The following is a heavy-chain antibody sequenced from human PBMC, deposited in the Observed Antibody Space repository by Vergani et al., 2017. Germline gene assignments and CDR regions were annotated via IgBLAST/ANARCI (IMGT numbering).Heavy chain of an antibody. D-gene: IGHD6-13*01. Sequence: QVQLQQWGAGLLKPSATLSLTCAVYGWSFSGYYWRWIRQPPGKGLEWIGEINHSGSTNYNPSLKSRVTISVDTSKNQFSLQLSSVTAADTAVYYCARLSSWYRHNWFDPWGQGTLVTVSS. V-gene: IGHV4-34*01. J-gene: IGHJ5*02. CDR3: ARLSSWYRHNWFDP. CDR2: INHSGST. CDR1: GWSFSGYY.